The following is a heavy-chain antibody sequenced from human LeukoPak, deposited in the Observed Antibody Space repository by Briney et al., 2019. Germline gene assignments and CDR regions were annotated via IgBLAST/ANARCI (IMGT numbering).Heavy chain of an antibody. CDR2: IFYSGST. V-gene: IGHV4-39*07. J-gene: IGHJ4*02. CDR1: GGSISTSNYY. Sequence: PSETLSLTCTVSGGSISTSNYYWGWIRQPPGKGLEWIGNIFYSGSTYYSPSLRSRVTISLDASRNQFSLKLNSVTAADTAVYYCAREAWYSSSWDYDYWGQGTLVTVSS. D-gene: IGHD6-13*01. CDR3: AREAWYSSSWDYDY.